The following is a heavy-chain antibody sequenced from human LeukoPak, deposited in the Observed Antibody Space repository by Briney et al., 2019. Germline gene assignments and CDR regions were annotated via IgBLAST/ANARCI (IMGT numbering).Heavy chain of an antibody. CDR1: GDSIGSGGYS. CDR3: ARESKIYDGDGFHLDY. Sequence: SETLSLTCAVSGDSIGSGGYSWSWIRQPPGKGLEWIGYIYHSGSTYYNPSLKSRVTISVDRSKNQFSLKLRSVTAADTAVYYCARESKIYDGDGFHLDYWGQGTLVTVSS. J-gene: IGHJ4*02. V-gene: IGHV4-30-2*01. CDR2: IYHSGST. D-gene: IGHD3-22*01.